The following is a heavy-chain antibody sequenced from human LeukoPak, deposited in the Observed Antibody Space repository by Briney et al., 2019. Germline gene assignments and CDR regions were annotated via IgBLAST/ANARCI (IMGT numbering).Heavy chain of an antibody. CDR2: IYYSGST. V-gene: IGHV4-30-4*01. CDR3: ARESYGSGSYYPVNYFDY. D-gene: IGHD3-10*01. CDR1: GGSISNGDYY. Sequence: SETLSFTCTVSGGSISNGDYYWRWIRQPPGKGLEWIGYIYYSGSTYYNPSLKSRVTISVDASKDQFSLKLSSVTAADTAVYYCARESYGSGSYYPVNYFDYWGQGTLVTVSS. J-gene: IGHJ4*02.